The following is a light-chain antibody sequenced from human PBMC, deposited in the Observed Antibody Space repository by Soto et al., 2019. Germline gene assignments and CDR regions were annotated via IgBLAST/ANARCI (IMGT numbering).Light chain of an antibody. CDR3: QQLNTYPLS. CDR2: AAS. J-gene: IGKJ3*01. V-gene: IGKV1-9*01. CDR1: QGISTY. Sequence: IHLTQSPSSLSASVVDGVTITFRASQGISTYLAWYQQKPGKAPNLLIYAASTLQSGVPSRFSGSGSGTDFTLTISSLQPEDFATYYCQQLNTYPLSFGPGTKVDIK.